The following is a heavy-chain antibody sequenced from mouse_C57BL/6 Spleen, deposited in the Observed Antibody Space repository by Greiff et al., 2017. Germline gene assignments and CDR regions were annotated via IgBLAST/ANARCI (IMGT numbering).Heavy chain of an antibody. Sequence: EVKVVESGGGLVKPGGSLKLSCAASGFTFSDYGMHWVRQAPEKGLEWVAYISSGSSTIYYADTVKGRFTISRDNAKNTLFLQMTSLRSEDTAMYYCARAEVITRAMDYWGQGTSVTVSS. V-gene: IGHV5-17*01. J-gene: IGHJ4*01. CDR1: GFTFSDYG. CDR2: ISSGSSTI. CDR3: ARAEVITRAMDY. D-gene: IGHD2-4*01.